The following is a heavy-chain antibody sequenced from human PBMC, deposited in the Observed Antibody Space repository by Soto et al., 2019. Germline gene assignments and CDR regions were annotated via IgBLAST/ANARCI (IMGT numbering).Heavy chain of an antibody. J-gene: IGHJ1*01. D-gene: IGHD2-15*01. Sequence: ASVKVSCKASGCIFTAYSMHWVRQAPGQGHEWMGVVNPSGGSTNYAQKFQGRITMTRDTSTSTVYMDLSSLTSDDTAVYYCAREEYCSDCICYPEYFQRCGQGTLVTVSS. V-gene: IGHV1-46*01. CDR3: AREEYCSDCICYPEYFQR. CDR1: GCIFTAYS. CDR2: VNPSGGST.